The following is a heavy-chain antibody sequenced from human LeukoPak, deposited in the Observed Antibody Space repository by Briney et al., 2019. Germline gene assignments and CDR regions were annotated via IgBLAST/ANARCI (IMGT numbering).Heavy chain of an antibody. CDR3: ASAGRSSSSYWFDP. CDR2: INHSGST. CDR1: GGSFSGYY. D-gene: IGHD6-6*01. V-gene: IGHV4-34*01. J-gene: IGHJ5*02. Sequence: SETLSLTCAVYGGSFSGYYWSWIRQPPGKGLEWIGEINHSGSTNYNLSLKSRITISVDTSKNQFSLKLSSVTAADTAVYYCASAGRSSSSYWFDPWGQGTLVTVSS.